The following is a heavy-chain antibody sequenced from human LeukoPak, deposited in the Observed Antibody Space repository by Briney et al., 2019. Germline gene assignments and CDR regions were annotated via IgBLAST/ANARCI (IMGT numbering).Heavy chain of an antibody. V-gene: IGHV4-39*01. CDR3: ARSLLQFTAFDI. CDR1: GGSISSSSYY. D-gene: IGHD3-3*01. CDR2: IYYSGST. Sequence: PSETLSLTCTVSGGSISSSSYYWGWIRQPPGKGLEWIGSIYYSGSTYYNPSLKSRVTISVDTSKNQFSLKLSSVTAADTAVYYCARSLLQFTAFDIWGQGTMVTVSS. J-gene: IGHJ3*02.